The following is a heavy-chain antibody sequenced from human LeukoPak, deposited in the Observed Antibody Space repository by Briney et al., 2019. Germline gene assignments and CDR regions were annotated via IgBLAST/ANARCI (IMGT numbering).Heavy chain of an antibody. V-gene: IGHV4-59*01. D-gene: IGHD5-18*01. CDR3: AREKTAMVMSGITNWFDP. CDR1: GGSISSYY. J-gene: IGHJ5*02. Sequence: SETLSLTCTVSGGSISSYYWSWIRQPPGKGLEWIGYIYYSGGTNYNPSLKSRVTISVDTSKNQFSLKLSSVTAADTAVYYCAREKTAMVMSGITNWFDPWGQGTLVTVSS. CDR2: IYYSGGT.